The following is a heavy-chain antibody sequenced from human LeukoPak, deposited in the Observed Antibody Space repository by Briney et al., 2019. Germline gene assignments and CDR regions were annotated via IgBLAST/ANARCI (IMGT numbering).Heavy chain of an antibody. CDR1: GGSISSYY. Sequence: SETLSLTCTVSGGSISSYYWSWIRQPPGKGLEWIGYIYYSGSTNYNPSLKSRVTISVDTSKNQFSLKLSSVTAADTAVYYCARTLVLGPQYCSSTSCSPWFDPWGQGTLVTVSS. J-gene: IGHJ5*02. CDR3: ARTLVLGPQYCSSTSCSPWFDP. V-gene: IGHV4-59*01. D-gene: IGHD2-2*01. CDR2: IYYSGST.